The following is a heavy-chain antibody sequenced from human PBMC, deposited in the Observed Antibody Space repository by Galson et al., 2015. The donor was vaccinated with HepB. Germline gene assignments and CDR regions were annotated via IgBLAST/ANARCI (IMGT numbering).Heavy chain of an antibody. CDR3: ARRDTSGWFNYGMDV. Sequence: QSGAEVKKPGESLRITCKGTGYKFTNYWINWVRQVPGKGLEWMGRIDPTDSWTKYSPSFRGHVTISCDKSIGTAYLQWSSLKASDTAIYFCARRDTSGWFNYGMDVWGQGTTVTVSS. CDR1: GYKFTNYW. CDR2: IDPTDSWT. V-gene: IGHV5-10-1*01. D-gene: IGHD6-19*01. J-gene: IGHJ6*02.